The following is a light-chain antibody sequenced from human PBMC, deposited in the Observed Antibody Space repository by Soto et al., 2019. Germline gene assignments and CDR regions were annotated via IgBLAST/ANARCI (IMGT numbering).Light chain of an antibody. CDR2: AAS. CDR3: QQTYDTPRA. V-gene: IGKV1-39*01. Sequence: DIQMTQSPSSLSASVGDRVTITCRASQRITSYLNWYQQKPGKAPKLLIYAASNLERGVPSRFSGGGSGTDFTLTISSLQPEDFATYYCQQTYDTPRAFGQGTKVEIK. CDR1: QRITSY. J-gene: IGKJ1*01.